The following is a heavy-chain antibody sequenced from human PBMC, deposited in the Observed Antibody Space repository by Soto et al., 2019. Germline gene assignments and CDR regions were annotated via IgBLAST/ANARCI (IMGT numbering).Heavy chain of an antibody. CDR3: VRGGSNYAS. V-gene: IGHV3-7*01. J-gene: IGHJ5*02. D-gene: IGHD4-4*01. CDR1: GFTFSDSW. CDR2: IKPDGSEK. Sequence: EVHLVESGGGLVQPGGSLRLSCTASGFTFSDSWMTWVRQAPGKGLEWVARIKPDGSEKKYADSVKGRFSISRDNAKNSMYLQMDSLRGEDTAVYYCVRGGSNYASWGQGTLVTVSS.